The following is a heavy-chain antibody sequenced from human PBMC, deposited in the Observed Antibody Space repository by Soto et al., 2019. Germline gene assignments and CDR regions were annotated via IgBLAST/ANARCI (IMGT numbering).Heavy chain of an antibody. CDR2: IDPSDSYT. D-gene: IGHD6-6*01. CDR3: ARQEYSSWSPAFDF. Sequence: GESLKISCKGSGYSFTSYWISWVRQMPGKGLEWMGRIDPSDSYTNYSPSFQGQVTISADKSISTAYLQWSSLKASDTAMYYCARQEYSSWSPAFDFWGQGTMVTVSS. J-gene: IGHJ3*01. CDR1: GYSFTSYW. V-gene: IGHV5-10-1*04.